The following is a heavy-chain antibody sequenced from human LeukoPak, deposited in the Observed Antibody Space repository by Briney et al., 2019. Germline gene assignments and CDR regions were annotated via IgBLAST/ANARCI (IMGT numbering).Heavy chain of an antibody. D-gene: IGHD2-15*01. CDR1: GLTFSSHR. CDR2: INNDGSST. V-gene: IGHV3-74*01. CDR3: ASTISCLL. Sequence: GGSLRLSCAASGLTFSSHRMHWVRQAPSKGLVWVSRINNDGSSTTYADSVKGRFTISRDNTKNMLYLEMKSLRVEDTAVYYCASTISCLLWGQGTLVTVSS. J-gene: IGHJ4*02.